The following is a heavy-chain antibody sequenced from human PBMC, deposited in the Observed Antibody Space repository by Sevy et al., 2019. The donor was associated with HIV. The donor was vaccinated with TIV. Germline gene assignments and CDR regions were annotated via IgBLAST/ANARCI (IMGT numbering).Heavy chain of an antibody. CDR2: LYYTGNT. CDR1: GGSITTSDYY. J-gene: IGHJ4*02. D-gene: IGHD3-10*01. V-gene: IGHV4-39*01. CDR3: ARRNYYASGTYYP. Sequence: SETLSLTCTVSGGSITTSDYYWGWIHQPPGMGLEWIASLYYTGNTYYNPSLKSRVTISVDTSKNQFSLRLSSVTAADTAVYYCARRNYYASGTYYPWGQGTLVTVSS.